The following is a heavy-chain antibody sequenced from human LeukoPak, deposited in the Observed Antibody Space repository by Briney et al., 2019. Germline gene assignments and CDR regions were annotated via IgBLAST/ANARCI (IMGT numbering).Heavy chain of an antibody. CDR2: ISSYNDNT. D-gene: IGHD1-26*01. CDR3: ARVMQWETVRWFDP. Sequence: GASVNVSCKASGYSFRNYGVSWVRQAPGQGLEWMGWISSYNDNTKYGQNFQGRVSMTRDTSSSTAYMELRSLRSDDTAVYYCARVMQWETVRWFDPWGQGTLVIVSS. CDR1: GYSFRNYG. J-gene: IGHJ5*02. V-gene: IGHV1-18*01.